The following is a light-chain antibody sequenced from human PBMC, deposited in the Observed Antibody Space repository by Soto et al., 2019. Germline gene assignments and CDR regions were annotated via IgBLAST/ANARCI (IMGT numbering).Light chain of an antibody. CDR1: QSVRSNY. CDR3: QHYGGSPLYT. CDR2: GAS. Sequence: EIVLTQSPGTLSLSPGEGATLSCRASQSVRSNYLAWYQQKPGQAPRLLIYGASSRATGIPDRFSGSGSGTDFTLTISILEPEDVAVYYCQHYGGSPLYTFGQGTKLEIK. V-gene: IGKV3-20*01. J-gene: IGKJ2*01.